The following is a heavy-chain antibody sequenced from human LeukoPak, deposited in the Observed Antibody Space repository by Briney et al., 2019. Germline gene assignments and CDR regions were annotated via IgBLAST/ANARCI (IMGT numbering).Heavy chain of an antibody. CDR3: AKDRVLRYFDWLFDLDY. D-gene: IGHD3-9*01. J-gene: IGHJ4*02. Sequence: GGSLRLSCAASGFTFSDYALSWVRQTPGKGLEWVAATTGSSGDTYHADSVKGRFAISRDNSKNTLYLQMNSLRAEDTALYYCAKDRVLRYFDWLFDLDYWGQGTLVTVSS. V-gene: IGHV3-23*01. CDR2: TTGSSGDT. CDR1: GFTFSDYA.